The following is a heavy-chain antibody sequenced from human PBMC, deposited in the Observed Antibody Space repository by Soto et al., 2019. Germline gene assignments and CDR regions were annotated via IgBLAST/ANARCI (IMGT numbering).Heavy chain of an antibody. CDR1: GFTFSSYA. J-gene: IGHJ4*02. D-gene: IGHD3-9*01. CDR2: ISGSGGST. Sequence: EVQLLESGGGLVQPGGSLRLSCAASGFTFSSYAMSWVRQAPGKGLERVSAISGSGGSTYYADSVKGRFTISRANPTTTLYLQMYGLRAGATAVYYCAKVPTPYDIVTGYLDYWGQVTLFTVSS. CDR3: AKVPTPYDIVTGYLDY. V-gene: IGHV3-23*01.